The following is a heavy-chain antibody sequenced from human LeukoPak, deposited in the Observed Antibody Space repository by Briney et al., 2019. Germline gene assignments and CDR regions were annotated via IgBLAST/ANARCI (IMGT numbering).Heavy chain of an antibody. Sequence: SETLSLTCAVYGGSFSGYYWSWIRQPPGKGLEWIGEINHSGSTNYNPSLKSRVTISVDTSKNQFSLKLSSVTAADTAVYYCARHGLRYFDWLSTTPFDYWGQGTLVTVSS. V-gene: IGHV4-34*01. CDR2: INHSGST. CDR3: ARHGLRYFDWLSTTPFDY. CDR1: GGSFSGYY. D-gene: IGHD3-9*01. J-gene: IGHJ4*02.